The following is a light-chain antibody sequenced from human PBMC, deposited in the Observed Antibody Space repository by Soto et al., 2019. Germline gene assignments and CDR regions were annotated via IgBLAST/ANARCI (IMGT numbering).Light chain of an antibody. CDR2: DAS. J-gene: IGKJ5*01. V-gene: IGKV3-11*01. Sequence: EIVLTKSPATLSLSPGERATLSCRASQSINIYLGWYQQKPGQAPRILIYDASSRPTGIPARFSGSGSGTDFTLSISSLEPEDFAVYYCQQRANWPITFGQGTRLEIK. CDR1: QSINIY. CDR3: QQRANWPIT.